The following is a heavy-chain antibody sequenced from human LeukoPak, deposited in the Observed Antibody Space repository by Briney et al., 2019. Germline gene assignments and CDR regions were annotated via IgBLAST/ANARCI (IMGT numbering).Heavy chain of an antibody. V-gene: IGHV1-3*01. Sequence: GASVKVSCKASGYTFTSYYMHWVRQAPGQRLEWMGWINAGNGNTKYSQKFQGRVTITRDTSASTAYMELSSLRSEDTAVYYCARGQYSYDSSGYYRYFQHWGQGTLVTVSS. J-gene: IGHJ1*01. CDR1: GYTFTSYY. CDR3: ARGQYSYDSSGYYRYFQH. CDR2: INAGNGNT. D-gene: IGHD3-22*01.